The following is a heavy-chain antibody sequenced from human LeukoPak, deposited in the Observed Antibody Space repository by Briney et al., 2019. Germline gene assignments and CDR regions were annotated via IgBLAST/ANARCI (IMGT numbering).Heavy chain of an antibody. CDR2: IYTSGST. CDR1: GGSISSYY. D-gene: IGHD3-22*01. CDR3: ARDGYYYDSSGYYRFDY. Sequence: SETLSLTCNVSGGSISSYYWSWIRQPAGHGLEWIGRIYTSGSTNYNPPLKIRVTMSVATFTNQFSLKLSSVTAAAKAVYYCARDGYYYDSSGYYRFDYWGQGTLVTVSS. V-gene: IGHV4-4*07. J-gene: IGHJ4*02.